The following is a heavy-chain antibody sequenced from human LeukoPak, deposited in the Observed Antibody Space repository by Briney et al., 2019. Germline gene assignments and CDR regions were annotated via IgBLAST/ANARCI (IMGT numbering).Heavy chain of an antibody. CDR3: ARLPTSPTYYYGSGSYNGFDY. CDR2: IYPGDSDT. J-gene: IGHJ4*02. V-gene: IGHV5-51*01. CDR1: GYSFTSYW. Sequence: GESLKISCKGSGYSFTSYWIGWLRQMPGKGLEWMGIIYPGDSDTRYSPSFQGQVTISADKSISTAYLQWSSLKASDTAMYYCARLPTSPTYYYGSGSYNGFDYWGQGTLVTVSS. D-gene: IGHD3-10*01.